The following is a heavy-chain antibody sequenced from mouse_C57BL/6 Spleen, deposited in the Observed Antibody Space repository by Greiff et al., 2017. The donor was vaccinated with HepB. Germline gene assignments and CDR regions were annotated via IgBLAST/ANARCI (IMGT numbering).Heavy chain of an antibody. CDR2: ISGGGGNT. Sequence: EVQLVESGGGLVKPGGSLKLSCAASGFTFSSYTISWVRPTPEKRLEWVATISGGGGNTYYPDSVKGRFTITRDNAKNTLYLQMSSRRSEDTALYYYARQETTVVEGWFAYWGQGTLVTVSA. V-gene: IGHV5-9*01. CDR1: GFTFSSYT. CDR3: ARQETTVVEGWFAY. D-gene: IGHD1-1*01. J-gene: IGHJ3*01.